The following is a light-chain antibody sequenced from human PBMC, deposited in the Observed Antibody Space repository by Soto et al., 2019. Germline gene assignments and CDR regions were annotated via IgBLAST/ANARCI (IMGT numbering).Light chain of an antibody. CDR1: QSVRSN. Sequence: EIVMTQSPATLSMSPGERATLSCRASQSVRSNLAWYHQKPGQAPRLLIYGASTRATGIPARFSGSGSGTEFTLTISSLQSEDFAVYFCQQYHIWPSWTFGQGTKVDIK. CDR3: QQYHIWPSWT. CDR2: GAS. J-gene: IGKJ1*01. V-gene: IGKV3D-15*01.